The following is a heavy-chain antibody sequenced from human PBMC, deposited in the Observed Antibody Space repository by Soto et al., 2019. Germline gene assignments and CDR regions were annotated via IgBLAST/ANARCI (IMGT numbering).Heavy chain of an antibody. Sequence: QVQLVESGGGVVQPGRTLRLSCAASGFTFNTYGMHWARQAPGKGLEWVAVISFDEKIQYYADSVKGRFTISRDNSKNTMSLQMDSLRPEDTAVYYCAKVAERSMITFGGVIADWGQGTLVTVSS. CDR3: AKVAERSMITFGGVIAD. J-gene: IGHJ4*02. CDR2: ISFDEKIQ. CDR1: GFTFNTYG. V-gene: IGHV3-30*18. D-gene: IGHD3-16*02.